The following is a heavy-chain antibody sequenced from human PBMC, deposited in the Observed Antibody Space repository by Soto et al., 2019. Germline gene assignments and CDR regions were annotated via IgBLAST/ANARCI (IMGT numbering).Heavy chain of an antibody. CDR3: ARDPSEGRVGNWFES. CDR1: GFTFSRYG. D-gene: IGHD2-2*01. Sequence: GSLRLSCAASGFTFSRYGLNWLRQAPGKGLEWVASISSSTSYVYYADSVKGRFSTSRDNAKNILYLEMYALRSEDTAVYYCARDPSEGRVGNWFESWGQGP. J-gene: IGHJ5*01. CDR2: ISSSTSYV. V-gene: IGHV3-21*06.